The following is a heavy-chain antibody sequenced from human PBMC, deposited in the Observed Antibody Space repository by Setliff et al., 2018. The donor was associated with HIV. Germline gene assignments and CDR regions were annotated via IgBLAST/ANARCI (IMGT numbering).Heavy chain of an antibody. V-gene: IGHV3-30*02. J-gene: IGHJ6*03. CDR1: GFTFSDYG. D-gene: IGHD3-9*01. CDR3: AKGTYYDLLTAYYLSDYYMDV. Sequence: GGSLRLSCAASGFTFSDYGMHWVRQAPGKGLEWVAVIYYDGTNKYYADSVKGRFTISRDNSKNTLFLQMNSLRADDTAVYYCAKGTYYDLLTAYYLSDYYMDVWGKGTTVTVSS. CDR2: IYYDGTNK.